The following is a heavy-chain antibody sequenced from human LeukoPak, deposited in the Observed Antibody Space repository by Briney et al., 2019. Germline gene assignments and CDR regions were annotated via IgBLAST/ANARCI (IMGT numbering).Heavy chain of an antibody. V-gene: IGHV3-7*01. J-gene: IGHJ5*02. D-gene: IGHD2-2*01. Sequence: GGSLRLSCAASGFSFSSYWMSWVRQAPGKGLEWVANIKGDGNGNNYVDSVKGRFTISRDNAKNSLYLQMNSLRAEDAAVYYCARESWSSLTWGQGTLVTVSS. CDR2: IKGDGNGN. CDR3: ARESWSSLT. CDR1: GFSFSSYW.